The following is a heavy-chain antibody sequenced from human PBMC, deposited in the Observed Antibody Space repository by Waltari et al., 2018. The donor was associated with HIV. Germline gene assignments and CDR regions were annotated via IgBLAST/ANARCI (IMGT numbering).Heavy chain of an antibody. J-gene: IGHJ5*02. CDR1: GFPFHRYI. D-gene: IGHD5-12*01. CDR2: ISSDSKII. Sequence: QLEESGGDLVQPGGSLRLSCAASGFPFHRYIWYWARHFPGKGLEWIAFISSDSKIIYYADSVKGRFTISRDNAKSSLYLQVNNLRAEDSATYYCSRGGSKYFYVGGGDLWGQGTPVTVSS. V-gene: IGHV3-48*04. CDR3: SRGGSKYFYVGGGDL.